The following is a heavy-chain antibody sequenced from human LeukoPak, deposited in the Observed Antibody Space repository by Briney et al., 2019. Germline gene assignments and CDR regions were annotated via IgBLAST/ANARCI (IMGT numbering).Heavy chain of an antibody. V-gene: IGHV1-2*02. Sequence: ASVKVSCTASGHIFTVDSIHWVRQAPGQGLEWLGWVHLNGGGTYRAQNFEGRVTMTKGSSISTASMELNGLTSDDTAVYYCATAQRCSGGTCYAWTDAFHVWGQGTMVIVSS. CDR3: ATAQRCSGGTCYAWTDAFHV. CDR2: VHLNGGGT. D-gene: IGHD2-15*01. J-gene: IGHJ3*01. CDR1: GHIFTVDS.